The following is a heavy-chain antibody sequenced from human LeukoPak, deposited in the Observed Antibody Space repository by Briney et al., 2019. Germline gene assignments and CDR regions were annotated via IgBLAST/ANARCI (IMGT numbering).Heavy chain of an antibody. Sequence: TGGSLRLSCAASGFTFSSYNMNWVRQAPGKGLEWVSSISSSSSYIYYADSVKGRFTISRDNAKNSLYLQMNSLRAEDTAVYYCAKVGLLRGLRLGEPHWGQGTLVTVSS. J-gene: IGHJ4*02. V-gene: IGHV3-21*01. D-gene: IGHD3-16*01. CDR1: GFTFSSYN. CDR2: ISSSSSYI. CDR3: AKVGLLRGLRLGEPH.